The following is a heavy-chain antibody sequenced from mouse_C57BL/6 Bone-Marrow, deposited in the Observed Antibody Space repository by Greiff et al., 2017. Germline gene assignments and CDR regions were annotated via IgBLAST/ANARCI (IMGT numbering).Heavy chain of an antibody. D-gene: IGHD2-2*01. CDR3: ARQTPFYYGYDCYAMDY. CDR2: ISNGGGST. J-gene: IGHJ4*01. Sequence: EVQLVESGGGLVQPGGSLKLSCAASGFTFSDYYMYWVRQTPEKRLEWVAYISNGGGSTYYPDTVKGRFTISRDNAKNTLYLQMSRLKSEDTAMYYCARQTPFYYGYDCYAMDYWGQGTSVTVSS. CDR1: GFTFSDYY. V-gene: IGHV5-12*01.